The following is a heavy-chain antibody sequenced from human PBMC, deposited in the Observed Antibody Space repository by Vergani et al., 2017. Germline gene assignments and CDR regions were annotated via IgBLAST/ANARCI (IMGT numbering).Heavy chain of an antibody. D-gene: IGHD2-2*01. Sequence: QVQLVQSGAEVKKPGASVKVSCKASGYTFTSYYMHWVRQAPGQGLEWMGIINPSGGSTSYAQKFQGRVTMTRDTSTSTVYMELSSLRSEDTAVYYCARCVLGYCSSTSCYANYYYYMDVWGKGTTVTVSS. CDR2: INPSGGST. V-gene: IGHV1-46*01. J-gene: IGHJ6*03. CDR1: GYTFTSYY. CDR3: ARCVLGYCSSTSCYANYYYYMDV.